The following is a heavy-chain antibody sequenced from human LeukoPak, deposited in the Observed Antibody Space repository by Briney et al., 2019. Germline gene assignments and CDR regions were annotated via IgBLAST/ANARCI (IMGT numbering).Heavy chain of an antibody. Sequence: SETLSHTCAVYGGSFSGYYWSWIRQPPGKGLEWIGEINHSGSTNYNPSLKSRVTISVDTSKNQFSLKLSSVTAADTAVYYCARRPRKNSALDVWGKGTTVTVSS. V-gene: IGHV4-34*01. J-gene: IGHJ6*04. CDR1: GGSFSGYY. CDR3: ARRPRKNSALDV. CDR2: INHSGST. D-gene: IGHD2/OR15-2a*01.